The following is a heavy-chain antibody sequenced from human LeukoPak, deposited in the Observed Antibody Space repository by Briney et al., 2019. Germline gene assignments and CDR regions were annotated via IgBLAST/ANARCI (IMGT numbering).Heavy chain of an antibody. CDR2: IYHSGST. CDR1: GDFITASY. V-gene: IGHV4-38-2*02. J-gene: IGHJ5*02. D-gene: IGHD3-3*01. Sequence: SETLSLTCTVSGDFITASYWSWIRQPPGKGLEWIGSIYHSGSTYYNPSLKSRVTISVDTSKNQFSLKLSSVTAADTAVYYCANTGDYDFWSGYYPTWFDPWGQGTLVTVSS. CDR3: ANTGDYDFWSGYYPTWFDP.